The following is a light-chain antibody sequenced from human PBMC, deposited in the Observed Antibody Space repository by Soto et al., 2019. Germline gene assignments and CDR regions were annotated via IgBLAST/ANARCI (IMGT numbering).Light chain of an antibody. CDR2: AAS. CDR1: QSISSY. Sequence: DIQMTQSPSSLSASVGDRVTITCRASQSISSYLNWYQQKPGKAPKLLIYAASSLQSVVPSRFSGSGSGTDFTLNISSLQPEDFATYYCQQSYSTPGTFGQGTKVEIK. J-gene: IGKJ1*01. CDR3: QQSYSTPGT. V-gene: IGKV1-39*01.